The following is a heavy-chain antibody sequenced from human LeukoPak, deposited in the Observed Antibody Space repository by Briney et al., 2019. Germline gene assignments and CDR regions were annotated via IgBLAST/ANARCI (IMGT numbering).Heavy chain of an antibody. CDR1: GYTFTSYD. J-gene: IGHJ5*02. Sequence: ASVKVSCKASGYTFTSYDINWVRQATGQGLEWMGWMNSNSGNTGYAQKFQGRVTMTRNTSISTAYMELSSLRSEDTAVYYCARAGGGYGDYVAWGQGTLVTVSS. D-gene: IGHD4-17*01. CDR2: MNSNSGNT. V-gene: IGHV1-8*01. CDR3: ARAGGGYGDYVA.